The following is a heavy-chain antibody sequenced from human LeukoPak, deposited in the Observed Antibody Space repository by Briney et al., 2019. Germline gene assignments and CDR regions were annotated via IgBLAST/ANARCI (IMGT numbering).Heavy chain of an antibody. J-gene: IGHJ4*02. Sequence: GGSLRLSCAASGFTVSSNYMSWVRQAPGRGLEWVSVIYSGGSTYYADSVKGRFTISRDNSKNTLYLQMNSLRAEDTAVYYCARFWSGYSFDYWGQGTLVTVSP. CDR2: IYSGGST. V-gene: IGHV3-53*01. D-gene: IGHD3-3*01. CDR1: GFTVSSNY. CDR3: ARFWSGYSFDY.